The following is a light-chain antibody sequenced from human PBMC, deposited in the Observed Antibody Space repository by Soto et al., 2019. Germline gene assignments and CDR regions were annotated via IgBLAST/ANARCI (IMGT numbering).Light chain of an antibody. CDR2: ENN. V-gene: IGLV1-51*02. CDR3: GTWDSSLSAGV. CDR1: SSNIGNNY. Sequence: QSVLTQPPSVSAAPGQKVTISFSGSSSNIGNNYVSWYQQLPGTAPKLLIYENNKRPSGIPDRFSGSKSGTSATLGITGLQTGDEADDYCGTWDSSLSAGVFGTGTKLTVL. J-gene: IGLJ1*01.